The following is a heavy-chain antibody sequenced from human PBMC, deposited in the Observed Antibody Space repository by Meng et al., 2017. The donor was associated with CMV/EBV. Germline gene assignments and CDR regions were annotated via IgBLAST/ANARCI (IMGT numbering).Heavy chain of an antibody. Sequence: GGSLRLSCAASGFTFSSYAMSWVRQAPGKGLEWVSVIYSGGSSTYYADSVKGRFTISRDNSKNTLYLQLNSLRAEDTAVYYCAKGKRVLEWLFDYWGQGTLVTVSS. V-gene: IGHV3-23*03. CDR2: IYSGGSST. J-gene: IGHJ4*02. CDR1: GFTFSSYA. CDR3: AKGKRVLEWLFDY. D-gene: IGHD3-3*01.